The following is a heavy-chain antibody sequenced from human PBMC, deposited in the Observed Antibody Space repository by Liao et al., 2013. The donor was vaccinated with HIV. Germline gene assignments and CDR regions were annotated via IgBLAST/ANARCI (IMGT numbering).Heavy chain of an antibody. D-gene: IGHD3-3*01. J-gene: IGHJ4*02. V-gene: IGHV4-4*07. Sequence: QVQLQESGPGLVKPSETLSVTCTLSGDSIKETTGTGSGSPPGRVWSGLGVLIAPATPNYYFSFRSRVTMFVDTSKNQFSLRLRSVTAADTAVYYCARDTYDVFGHLYLFDSWGPGTLVIVS. CDR1: GDSIKETT. CDR2: LIAPATP. CDR3: ARDTYDVFGHLYLFDS.